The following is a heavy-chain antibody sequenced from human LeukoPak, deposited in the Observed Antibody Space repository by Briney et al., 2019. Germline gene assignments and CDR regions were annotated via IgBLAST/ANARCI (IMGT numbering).Heavy chain of an antibody. J-gene: IGHJ4*02. CDR1: GFTFSSYA. Sequence: PGGSLRLSCAASGFTFSSYAMHWVRQAPGKGLEWVAVISYDGSNKYYADSVKGRFTISRDNSKNTLYLQMNSLRAEDTAVYYCARDTYSYGYIYYFDYWGQGTLVTVST. CDR2: ISYDGSNK. D-gene: IGHD5-18*01. CDR3: ARDTYSYGYIYYFDY. V-gene: IGHV3-30-3*01.